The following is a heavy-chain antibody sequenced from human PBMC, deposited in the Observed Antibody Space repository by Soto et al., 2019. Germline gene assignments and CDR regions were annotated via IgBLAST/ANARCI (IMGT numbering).Heavy chain of an antibody. CDR2: ISWNSGSI. D-gene: IGHD3-9*01. V-gene: IGHV3-9*01. CDR1: GITFDDYA. CDR3: AKGQRYYDILTLNWFDP. J-gene: IGHJ5*02. Sequence: DVQLVESGGGLVQPGRSLRLSCAASGITFDDYAMHWVRQAPGKGLEWVSGISWNSGSIGYADSVKGRFTISRDNAKNSLYLQMNSLRAEDTALYYCAKGQRYYDILTLNWFDPWGQGTLVTVSS.